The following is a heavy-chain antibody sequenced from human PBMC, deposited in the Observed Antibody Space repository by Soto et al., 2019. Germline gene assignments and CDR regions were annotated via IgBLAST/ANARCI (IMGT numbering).Heavy chain of an antibody. Sequence: GGSLRLSCAASGFTFSSYSMNWVRQAPGKGLEWVSSISSSSSYIYYADSVKGRFTISRDNAKNSLYLQMNSLRAEDTAVYYCARDLRSYDYLWGSYRYPEPLWYWGQGT. CDR1: GFTFSSYS. CDR2: ISSSSSYI. D-gene: IGHD3-16*02. J-gene: IGHJ4*02. V-gene: IGHV3-21*01. CDR3: ARDLRSYDYLWGSYRYPEPLWY.